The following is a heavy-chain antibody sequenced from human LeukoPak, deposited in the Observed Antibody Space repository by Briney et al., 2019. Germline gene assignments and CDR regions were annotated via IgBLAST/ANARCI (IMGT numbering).Heavy chain of an antibody. CDR1: GGTFSDYA. CDR2: FIPILGTA. CDR3: ARADYYDSSGYFPHDAFDI. V-gene: IGHV1-69*13. D-gene: IGHD3-22*01. J-gene: IGHJ3*02. Sequence: SVKVSCKASGGTFSDYALNWVRQAPGQGLEWMGVFIPILGTANSTQKFQGRVTITADESTSTAYMELSSLRSEDTAVYYCARADYYDSSGYFPHDAFDIWGQGTMVTVSS.